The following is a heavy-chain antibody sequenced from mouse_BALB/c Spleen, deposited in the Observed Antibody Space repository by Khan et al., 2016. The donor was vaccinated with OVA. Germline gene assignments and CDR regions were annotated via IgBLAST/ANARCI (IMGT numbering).Heavy chain of an antibody. CDR2: INPSDGRT. V-gene: IGHV1S81*02. Sequence: VQLQQSGAELVKPGASVNLSCKASGYTFTSYWMHWVKQRPGQGLDWIGYINPSDGRTHYNESFRNKATLTVDKSSHTAYMQVSSLTSEDSAVYDCARGGYGSLAYWGQGTLVTVSA. J-gene: IGHJ3*01. CDR1: GYTFTSYW. D-gene: IGHD2-10*02. CDR3: ARGGYGSLAY.